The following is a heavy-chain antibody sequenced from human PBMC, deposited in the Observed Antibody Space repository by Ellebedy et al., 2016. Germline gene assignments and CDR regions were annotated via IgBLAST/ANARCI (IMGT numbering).Heavy chain of an antibody. CDR2: IKPDGSVK. CDR3: ARGRYCDTRPCPGIYFDY. Sequence: GGSLRLXXTASGFTFNNYWMSWVRQAPGKGLEWVANIKPDGSVKTYVDFVKGRFSTSRDNAKSSLYLQMNTLRAEDTAVYYCARGRYCDTRPCPGIYFDYWGQGTLVTISS. CDR1: GFTFNNYW. D-gene: IGHD2/OR15-2a*01. J-gene: IGHJ4*02. V-gene: IGHV3-7*01.